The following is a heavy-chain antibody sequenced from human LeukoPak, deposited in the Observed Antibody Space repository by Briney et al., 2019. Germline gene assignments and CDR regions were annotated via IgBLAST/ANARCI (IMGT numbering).Heavy chain of an antibody. D-gene: IGHD6-19*01. J-gene: IGHJ3*01. CDR2: ISSSSSTI. Sequence: GGSLRLSCAASGFTFSSYSMNWVRQAPGKGLEWVSYISSSSSTIYYADSVKGRFTISRDNVKSSVFLQMHSLRAEDTAVFYCARALYTSGWSDALDVWGRGTMVTVSA. CDR1: GFTFSSYS. V-gene: IGHV3-48*01. CDR3: ARALYTSGWSDALDV.